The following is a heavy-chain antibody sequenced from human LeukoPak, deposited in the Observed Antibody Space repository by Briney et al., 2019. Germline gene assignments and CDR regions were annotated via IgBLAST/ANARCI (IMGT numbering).Heavy chain of an antibody. V-gene: IGHV4-34*01. Sequence: SETLSLTCAVYGGSFSGYYWSWIRQPPGKGLEWIGEINHSGRTNYNPSLKSRVTISVDTSKNQFSLKLSSVTAADSAVYYCARGTLDSSGEGLDYWGQGTLVTVSS. CDR2: INHSGRT. CDR1: GGSFSGYY. D-gene: IGHD3-22*01. J-gene: IGHJ4*02. CDR3: ARGTLDSSGEGLDY.